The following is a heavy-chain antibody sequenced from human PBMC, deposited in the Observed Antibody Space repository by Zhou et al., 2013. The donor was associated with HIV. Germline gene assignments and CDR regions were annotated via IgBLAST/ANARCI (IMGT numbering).Heavy chain of an antibody. CDR2: LTPVFSRT. V-gene: IGHV1-69*15. CDR3: ANGRIQTIVQRGVPVQWDVNRPFDY. D-gene: IGHD1-26*01. Sequence: QVQLVQSGAEVKKTGSSVKVSCKASGGTLSSFVINWVRQAPGQGPEWMGSLTPVFSRTNVPHKFQDRISITADASTSTAYMELRGLKSDDTAVYYCANGRIQTIVQRGVPVQWDVNRPFDYWGQGTRVTVSS. CDR1: GGTLSSFV. J-gene: IGHJ4*02.